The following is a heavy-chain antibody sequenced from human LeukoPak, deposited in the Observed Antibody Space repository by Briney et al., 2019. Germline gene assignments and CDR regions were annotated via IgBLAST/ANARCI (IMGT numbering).Heavy chain of an antibody. Sequence: SETLSLTCSVSGGSITNYYCSWIRQPPGKGLEWIGYIYHSGSTNYNPSLNSRVTISVDTSKNQFSLKLTSVTAADTAVYYCARVESYYFDTTGFYYWGQGTLVTVSS. CDR1: GGSITNYY. D-gene: IGHD3-22*01. CDR2: IYHSGST. CDR3: ARVESYYFDTTGFYY. J-gene: IGHJ4*02. V-gene: IGHV4-59*01.